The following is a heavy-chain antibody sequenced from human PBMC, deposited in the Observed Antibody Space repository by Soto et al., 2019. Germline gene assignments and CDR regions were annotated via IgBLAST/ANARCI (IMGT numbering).Heavy chain of an antibody. D-gene: IGHD3-10*01. Sequence: QLQLQESGSGLVRPSQTLSLTCAVSGGSISSGGYSWNWIRQPPGKGLEWIGYSYHSGSTLYNPSLRSRVTISVEKSKNQFSLKLTSVTAADTAVYYCARDKLEGTWFDPWGQGTLVTVSS. CDR3: ARDKLEGTWFDP. CDR1: GGSISSGGYS. J-gene: IGHJ5*02. CDR2: SYHSGST. V-gene: IGHV4-30-2*01.